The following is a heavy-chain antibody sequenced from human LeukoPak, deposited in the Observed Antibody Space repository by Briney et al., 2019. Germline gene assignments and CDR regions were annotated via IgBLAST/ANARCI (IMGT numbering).Heavy chain of an antibody. CDR1: GFTFSSYG. D-gene: IGHD2-8*02. J-gene: IGHJ4*02. CDR3: ATYRQVLLPFES. CDR2: IRYDGSNK. Sequence: GGSLRLSCAASGFTFSSYGMHWVRQAPGKGLEWVAFIRYDGSNKYYADSVKGRFTISRDNSKNTLYLQMDSLRAEDTAIYYCATYRQVLLPFESWGQGTLVTVSS. V-gene: IGHV3-30*02.